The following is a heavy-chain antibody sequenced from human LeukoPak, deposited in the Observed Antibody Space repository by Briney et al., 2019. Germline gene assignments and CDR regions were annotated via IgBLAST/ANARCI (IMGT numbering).Heavy chain of an antibody. D-gene: IGHD3-22*01. J-gene: IGHJ5*02. CDR3: ARDKTEDSSGYYVPAT. CDR2: INANSGGT. Sequence: GASVKVSCKASGYTFTGYYMHWVRHAPGQGCGWMGWINANSGGTNYAQKYQGRVTMTRDTSISTAYMELSRLRSDDTAVYYCARDKTEDSSGYYVPATWGQGTLVTVSS. V-gene: IGHV1-2*02. CDR1: GYTFTGYY.